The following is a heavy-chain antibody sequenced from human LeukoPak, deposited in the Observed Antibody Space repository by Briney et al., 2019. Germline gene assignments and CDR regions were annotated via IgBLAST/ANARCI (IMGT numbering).Heavy chain of an antibody. V-gene: IGHV3-23*01. D-gene: IGHD2-2*01. J-gene: IGHJ5*02. CDR1: GFTFSSYA. CDR2: ISGSGGST. Sequence: GGSLRLSCAASGFTFSSYAMSWVRQAPGKGLEWVSAISGSGGSTYYADSVKGRFTISRDNSKNTLYLQMNSLRAEDTAVYYCAREKRCCSSTSCPDNWFDPWGQGTLVTVSS. CDR3: AREKRCCSSTSCPDNWFDP.